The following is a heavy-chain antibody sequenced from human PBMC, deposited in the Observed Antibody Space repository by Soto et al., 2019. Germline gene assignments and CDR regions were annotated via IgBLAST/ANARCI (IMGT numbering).Heavy chain of an antibody. J-gene: IGHJ4*02. CDR1: GDSVSSDTAA. D-gene: IGHD6-19*01. CDR3: ARGVAGTGFDL. V-gene: IGHV6-1*01. CDR2: TYYRSNWRH. Sequence: SQTLSLTCAISGDSVSSDTAAWNWIRSSPSRGLEWLGRTYYRSNWRHDYAVSVKSRITVNPDTSKNHFSLQLNSVTPDDTAVYYCARGVAGTGFDLWGQGTLVTVSS.